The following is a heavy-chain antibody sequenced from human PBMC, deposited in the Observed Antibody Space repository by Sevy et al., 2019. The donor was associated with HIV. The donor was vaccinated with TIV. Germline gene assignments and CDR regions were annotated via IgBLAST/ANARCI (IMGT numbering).Heavy chain of an antibody. CDR3: ARDLNSGYANYYYYGMDV. CDR1: GFTFINHG. J-gene: IGHJ6*02. CDR2: ISYDGSNK. D-gene: IGHD5-12*01. Sequence: GGSLRLSCAASGFTFINHGMHWVRQAPGKGLEWVTVISYDGSNKYYADSVKGRFTMSRDTSKSTVYLQMDSLRAEDTAVYYCARDLNSGYANYYYYGMDVWGQGTTVTVSS. V-gene: IGHV3-30*04.